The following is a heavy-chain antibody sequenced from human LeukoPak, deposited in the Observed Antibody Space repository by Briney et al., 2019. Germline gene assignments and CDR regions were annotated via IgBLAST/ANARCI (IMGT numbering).Heavy chain of an antibody. V-gene: IGHV3-23*01. J-gene: IGHJ5*02. CDR1: GVSFSSYA. CDR3: AKGACSSTSCPFDP. Sequence: PGGSLRLSCAASGVSFSSYAMSWVRQAPGKGLEWVSTISGSGGSIYYADSVKGRSTISRDNSKNTPYLQMNRLRAEDTAVYYCAKGACSSTSCPFDPWGQGILVTVSS. D-gene: IGHD2-2*01. CDR2: ISGSGGSI.